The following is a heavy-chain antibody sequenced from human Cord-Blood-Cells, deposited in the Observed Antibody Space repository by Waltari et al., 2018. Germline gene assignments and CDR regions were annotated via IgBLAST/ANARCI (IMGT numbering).Heavy chain of an antibody. CDR3: ARGRGYGLGIENFDY. CDR1: GYTFTGYY. D-gene: IGHD7-27*01. J-gene: IGHJ4*02. V-gene: IGHV1-2*04. CDR2: INPKRGGK. Sequence: QVQLVQSGAEVKKPGASVKVSCKASGYTFTGYYMHGVRQAPGQGLEWMGRINPKRGGKNYGQKLQGWVTMTRETSISTAYMELSRLRSDDTAVYYCARGRGYGLGIENFDYWGQGTLVTVSS.